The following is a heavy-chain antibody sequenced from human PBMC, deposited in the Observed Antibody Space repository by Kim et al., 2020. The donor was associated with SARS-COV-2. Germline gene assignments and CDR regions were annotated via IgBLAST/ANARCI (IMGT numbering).Heavy chain of an antibody. D-gene: IGHD2-21*02. Sequence: GGSLRLSCAASGFTFKNYVMSWVRQAPGKGLEWVAAISGSGDITYNTDSMKGRFTISRDNSKNTLYLQMDSLRAEDTAIYYCAKGDCAGDCYYYFDSWG. CDR1: GFTFKNYV. V-gene: IGHV3-23*01. J-gene: IGHJ4*01. CDR3: AKGDCAGDCYYYFDS. CDR2: ISGSGDIT.